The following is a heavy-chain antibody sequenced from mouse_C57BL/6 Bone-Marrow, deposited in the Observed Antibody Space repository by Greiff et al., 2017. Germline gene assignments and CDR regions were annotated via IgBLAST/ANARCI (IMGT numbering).Heavy chain of an antibody. CDR2: IRLKSDNYAT. V-gene: IGHV6-3*01. CDR1: GFTFSNYW. J-gene: IGHJ1*03. CDR3: TAYYYGSSYWYFDV. D-gene: IGHD1-1*01. Sequence: EVKVEESGGGLVQPGGSMKLSGVASGFTFSNYWMNWVRQSPEKGLEWVAQIRLKSDNYATHYAESVKGRFTISRDDSKSSVYLQMNNLRAEDTGIYYCTAYYYGSSYWYFDVWGTGTTVTVSS.